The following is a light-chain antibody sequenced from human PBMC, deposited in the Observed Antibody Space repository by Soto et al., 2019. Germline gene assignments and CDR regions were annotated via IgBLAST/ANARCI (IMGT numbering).Light chain of an antibody. CDR2: DAS. CDR3: QQRSNWQVT. V-gene: IGKV3-11*01. Sequence: IVLTQSPATLSLSPGTRDTLSRRASQNISNYLAWYQQKPGQAPRLLIYDASNRATGIPARFSGSGSGTDFTLTISSLEPEDFAVYYCQQRSNWQVTFGQGTRLEIK. J-gene: IGKJ5*01. CDR1: QNISNY.